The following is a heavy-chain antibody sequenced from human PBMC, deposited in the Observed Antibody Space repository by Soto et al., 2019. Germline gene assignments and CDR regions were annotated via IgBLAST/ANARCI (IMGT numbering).Heavy chain of an antibody. J-gene: IGHJ4*02. CDR1: GYTLTNSG. D-gene: IGHD2-21*02. CDR2: IRVNNGDT. V-gene: IGHV1-18*01. Sequence: HVQLVQSGAEVKRPGASVRVSCQASGYTLTNSGFSWVRQAPGQGLEWVGWIRVNNGDTHYAQKLQGRVTMSTDTSTSTAFMELRSLRADDTAVYFCARDVGFSDFAVQYWGQGTLITVSS. CDR3: ARDVGFSDFAVQY.